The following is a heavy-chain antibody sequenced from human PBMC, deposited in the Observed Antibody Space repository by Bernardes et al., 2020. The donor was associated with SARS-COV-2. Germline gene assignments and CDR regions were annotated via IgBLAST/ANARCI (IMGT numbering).Heavy chain of an antibody. CDR1: GFTFSIYW. CDR3: ARNLRPPGG. Sequence: VSLRLSCPASGFTFSIYWISWVRQAPGKGLEWVASIEKDGDKKDYVDSVKGRFTISRDNAKNSVYLQMNSLRAEDTAVYYCARNLRPPGGWGQGALVTVSS. D-gene: IGHD3-16*01. V-gene: IGHV3-7*01. CDR2: IEKDGDKK. J-gene: IGHJ4*02.